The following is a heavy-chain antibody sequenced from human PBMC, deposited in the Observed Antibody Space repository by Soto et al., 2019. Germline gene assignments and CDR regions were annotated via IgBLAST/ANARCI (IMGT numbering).Heavy chain of an antibody. D-gene: IGHD3-10*01. CDR1: GDTFSSYT. CDR2: VIPMLSMS. CDR3: ARSYGSGRRAFGY. J-gene: IGHJ4*02. V-gene: IGHV1-69*02. Sequence: QVHLVQSGVEVKKPGSSVRVSCKASGDTFSSYTINWVRQAPGLGLEWMGRVIPMLSMSNYALKFQGRVTMTEDKSTNTAYMERSSLRSEDTATYYCARSYGSGRRAFGYWGQGALVTVCS.